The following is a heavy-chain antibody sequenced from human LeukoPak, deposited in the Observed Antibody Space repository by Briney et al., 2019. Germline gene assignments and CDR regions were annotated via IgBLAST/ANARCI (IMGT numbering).Heavy chain of an antibody. D-gene: IGHD2-8*02. Sequence: KPSGTLSLTCTVSGGSISSYYWSWIRQPAGKGLEWIGRIYTSGSTNYNPSLKSRVTMSVDTSKNQFSLKLSSVTAADTAVYYCARGGVGLTVGASDIWGQGTMVTVSS. CDR2: IYTSGST. CDR3: ARGGVGLTVGASDI. CDR1: GGSISSYY. J-gene: IGHJ3*02. V-gene: IGHV4-4*07.